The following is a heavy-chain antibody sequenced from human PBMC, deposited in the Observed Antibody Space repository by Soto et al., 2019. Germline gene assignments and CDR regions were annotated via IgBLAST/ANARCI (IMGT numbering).Heavy chain of an antibody. CDR2: IIPIFGTA. J-gene: IGHJ4*02. CDR1: GGTFSSYA. CDR3: ARGYSSSWAYYFDY. D-gene: IGHD6-13*01. Sequence: QVQLVQSGAEVKKPGSSVKVSCKASGGTFSSYAISWVRQAPGQGLEWMGGIIPIFGTANYAQKFKGRVTITADESTSTAYMELSSLRSEDTAVYYCARGYSSSWAYYFDYWGQGTLVTVSS. V-gene: IGHV1-69*12.